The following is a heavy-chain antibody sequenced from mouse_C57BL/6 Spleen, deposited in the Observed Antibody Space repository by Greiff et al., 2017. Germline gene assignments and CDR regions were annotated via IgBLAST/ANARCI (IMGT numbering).Heavy chain of an antibody. D-gene: IGHD2-5*01. V-gene: IGHV5-9-1*02. CDR2: ISSGGDYI. Sequence: EVNLVESGEGLVKPGGSLKLSCAASGFTFSSYAMSWVRQTPEKRLEWVAYISSGGDYIYYADTVKGRFTISRDNARNTLYLQMSSLKSEDTAMYYCTREGYSKGAMDYWGQGTSVTVSS. CDR1: GFTFSSYA. CDR3: TREGYSKGAMDY. J-gene: IGHJ4*01.